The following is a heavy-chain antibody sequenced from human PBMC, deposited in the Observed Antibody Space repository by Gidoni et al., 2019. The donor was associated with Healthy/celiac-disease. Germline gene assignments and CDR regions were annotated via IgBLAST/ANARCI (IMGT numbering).Heavy chain of an antibody. J-gene: IGHJ3*02. CDR1: GFTFSSYS. V-gene: IGHV3-21*01. CDR2: ISSSSSYI. D-gene: IGHD3-10*01. Sequence: EVQLVASGGGLVTPGGSLRLSCAASGFTFSSYSMNWVRQDPGKGLEWVSSISSSSSYIYYADSVKGRFTISRDNAKNSLYLQMNSLRAEDTAVYYCARIVWFGELDDAFDIWGQGTMVTVSS. CDR3: ARIVWFGELDDAFDI.